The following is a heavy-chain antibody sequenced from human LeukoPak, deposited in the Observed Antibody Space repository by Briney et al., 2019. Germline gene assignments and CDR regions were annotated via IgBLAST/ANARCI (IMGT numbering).Heavy chain of an antibody. D-gene: IGHD2-15*01. CDR2: ISGRGGST. V-gene: IGHV3-23*01. J-gene: IGHJ4*01. CDR1: GFTFSSYA. Sequence: GESLTLFCSASGFTFSSYAKRWLRHAPAKGVVWVSVISGRGGSTYYAYSFKGRFTTSRDNSKNSLYLQMDSLSVEDTAVYYCAKRSARTLSFGNWGQRTLVTVSS. CDR3: AKRSARTLSFGN.